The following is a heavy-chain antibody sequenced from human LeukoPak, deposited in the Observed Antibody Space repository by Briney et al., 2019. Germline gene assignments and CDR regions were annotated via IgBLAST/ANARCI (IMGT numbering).Heavy chain of an antibody. CDR3: ARDRIGKYSIDY. CDR1: GFTFTSYS. J-gene: IGHJ4*02. D-gene: IGHD2-15*01. Sequence: GGSLRLSCAASGFTFTSYSMSWVRQAPGKGLEWVSSFSSSSNYIFYADSLKGRFTLSRDNAKNSLYLQMNSLRAEDTAVYYCARDRIGKYSIDYWGQGTLVTVSS. CDR2: FSSSSNYI. V-gene: IGHV3-21*01.